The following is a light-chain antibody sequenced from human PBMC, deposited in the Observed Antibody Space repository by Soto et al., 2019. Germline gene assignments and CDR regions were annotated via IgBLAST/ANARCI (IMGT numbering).Light chain of an antibody. CDR3: CSYSGSRTYV. CDR1: SSDVGGYNY. V-gene: IGLV2-11*01. CDR2: DVS. Sequence: QSALTQPRSVSGSPGQSVTISCTGTSSDVGGYNYVSWYQQHPGKAPKVMIYDVSERPLGVTDRFSGSKSGNTASLTISGLQAYDQADYYCCSYSGSRTYVLGTGTKLTVL. J-gene: IGLJ1*01.